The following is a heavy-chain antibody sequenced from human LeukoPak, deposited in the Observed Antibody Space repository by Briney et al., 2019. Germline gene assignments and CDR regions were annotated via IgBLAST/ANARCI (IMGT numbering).Heavy chain of an antibody. V-gene: IGHV3-48*03. Sequence: PGGSLRLSCAASGFTFSSYEMNWVRQAPGKGLEWVSYISNSGSTIYYADSVKGRFTISRDNAKNSVYLQMNSLRAEDTAVYYCARDLYPPWAFDIWGQGTMVTVSS. CDR1: GFTFSSYE. J-gene: IGHJ3*02. CDR2: ISNSGSTI. CDR3: ARDLYPPWAFDI.